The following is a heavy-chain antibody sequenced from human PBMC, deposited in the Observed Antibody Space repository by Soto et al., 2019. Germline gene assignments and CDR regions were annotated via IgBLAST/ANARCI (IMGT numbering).Heavy chain of an antibody. CDR1: GFTFSSYA. Sequence: GGSLRLSCAASGFTFSSYAMSWVRQAPGKGLEWVSAISGSGGSTYYADSVKGRFTISRDNSKNTLYLQMNSLRAEDTAVYYCAKFLVVAGFSIYYYYYGMDVWGQGTTVTVSS. V-gene: IGHV3-23*01. CDR2: ISGSGGST. D-gene: IGHD2-15*01. J-gene: IGHJ6*02. CDR3: AKFLVVAGFSIYYYYYGMDV.